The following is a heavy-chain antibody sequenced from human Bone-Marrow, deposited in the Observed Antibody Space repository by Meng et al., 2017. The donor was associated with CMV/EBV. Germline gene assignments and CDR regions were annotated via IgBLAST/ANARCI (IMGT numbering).Heavy chain of an antibody. D-gene: IGHD3-3*01. CDR1: GFTFGDYA. CDR3: TRVLTYDFWSGYLAAGGMDV. V-gene: IGHV3-49*04. CDR2: IRSKAYGGTT. Sequence: GESLKISCTASGFTFGDYAMSWVRQAPGKGLEWVGFIRSKAYGGTTEYAASVKGRFTISRDDSKSIAYLQMNSLKTEDTAVYYCTRVLTYDFWSGYLAAGGMDVWGQGTTVTVSS. J-gene: IGHJ6*02.